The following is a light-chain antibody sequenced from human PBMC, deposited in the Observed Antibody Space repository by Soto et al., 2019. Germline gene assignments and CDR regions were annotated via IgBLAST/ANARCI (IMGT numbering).Light chain of an antibody. J-gene: IGKJ5*01. V-gene: IGKV3-15*01. CDR2: GAC. CDR1: QSVRSN. CDR3: QQYNNWTIT. Sequence: EIVMTQSPATLSVSPGERSTLSFRDSQSVRSNLAWYQQTPGQAPRLLIYGACTRETGIPARFSGSGAGTEFTLTISSLQSEDFAVYYCQQYNNWTITFGQGTRLEIK.